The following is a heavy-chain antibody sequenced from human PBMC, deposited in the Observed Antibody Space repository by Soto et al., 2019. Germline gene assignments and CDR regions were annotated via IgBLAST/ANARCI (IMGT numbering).Heavy chain of an antibody. CDR2: IIPIFGTP. CDR1: GGIFSTYA. Sequence: QVQLVQSGAEVKKPGSSVKVSCKASGGIFSTYAISWLRQAPGQGLECMGGIIPIFGTPNYAQRLQGRVTITADESTTTSYMKLSRLNSEDTAVYYCARDRDDYGSGNYYNRIDFWGQGTLVTVSS. J-gene: IGHJ4*02. CDR3: ARDRDDYGSGNYYNRIDF. D-gene: IGHD3-10*01. V-gene: IGHV1-69*01.